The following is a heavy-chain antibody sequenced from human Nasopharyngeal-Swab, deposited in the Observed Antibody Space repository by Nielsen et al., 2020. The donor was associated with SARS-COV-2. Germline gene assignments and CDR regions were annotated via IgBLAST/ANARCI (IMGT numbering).Heavy chain of an antibody. J-gene: IGHJ4*02. CDR2: LYYSGST. Sequence: SETLSLTCTVSGGSISSGGYYWSWIRQHPGQGLEWIGYLYYSGSTYYNPSLNSRVTISVDTSKNQFSLKLSSVTAADTAVYYCARAKGEWLSTGAYYFDYWGQGTLVTVSS. CDR3: ARAKGEWLSTGAYYFDY. CDR1: GGSISSGGYY. V-gene: IGHV4-31*03. D-gene: IGHD6-19*01.